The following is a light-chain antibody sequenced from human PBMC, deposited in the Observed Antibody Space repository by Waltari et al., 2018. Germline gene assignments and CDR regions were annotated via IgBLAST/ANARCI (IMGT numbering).Light chain of an antibody. Sequence: QSALTQPASVSGSPGQSITISCAGTSGDGGTYDYVSWYQHHPGKAPKLMIYEVINRPSGFSNRFSGSKSGDTASLTISGLQAEDEADYYCTSFTSITTLVFGTGTKVTVL. CDR1: SGDGGTYDY. V-gene: IGLV2-14*01. J-gene: IGLJ1*01. CDR2: EVI. CDR3: TSFTSITTLV.